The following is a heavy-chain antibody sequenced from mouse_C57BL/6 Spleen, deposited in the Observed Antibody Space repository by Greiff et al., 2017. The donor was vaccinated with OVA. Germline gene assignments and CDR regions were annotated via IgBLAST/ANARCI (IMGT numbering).Heavy chain of an antibody. CDR1: GYSFTGYY. CDR2: IYPYNGVS. CDR3: ARRGYGSSYGWYFDV. J-gene: IGHJ1*03. Sequence: EVKLVESGPELVKPGASVKISCKASGYSFTGYYMHWVKQSHGNILDWIGYIYPYNGVSSYNQKFKGKATLTVDKSSSTAYMELRSLTSEDSAVYYCARRGYGSSYGWYFDVWGTGTTVTVSS. V-gene: IGHV1-31*01. D-gene: IGHD1-1*01.